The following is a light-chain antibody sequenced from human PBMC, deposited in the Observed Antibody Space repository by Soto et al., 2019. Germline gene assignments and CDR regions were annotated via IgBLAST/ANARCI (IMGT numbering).Light chain of an antibody. CDR2: GAS. J-gene: IGKJ1*01. V-gene: IGKV3-15*01. Sequence: VMTQSPATLSVSPGERATLSCWASETVATNLAWYQQKPGQAPRLLISGASTRAAGISHRFRGSGSGTEFTLSISSXXXXXSAIYYCQQYFEWPPMTFAQGT. CDR1: ETVATN. CDR3: QQYFEWPPMT.